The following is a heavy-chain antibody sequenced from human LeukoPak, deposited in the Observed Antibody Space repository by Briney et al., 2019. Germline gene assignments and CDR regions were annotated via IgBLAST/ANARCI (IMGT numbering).Heavy chain of an antibody. J-gene: IGHJ4*02. CDR2: IRYDGSNK. CDR3: AKHRPSMVRGVIEDY. D-gene: IGHD3-10*01. CDR1: GFTFSSYG. Sequence: GGSLRLPCAASGFTFSSYGMHWVRQAPGKGLEWVAFIRYDGSNKYYADSVKGRFTISRDNSKNTLYLQMNSLRAEDTAVYYCAKHRPSMVRGVIEDYWGQGTLVTVSS. V-gene: IGHV3-30*02.